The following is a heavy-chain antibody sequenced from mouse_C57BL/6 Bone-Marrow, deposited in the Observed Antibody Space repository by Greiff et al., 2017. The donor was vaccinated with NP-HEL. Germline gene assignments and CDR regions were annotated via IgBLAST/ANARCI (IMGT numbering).Heavy chain of an antibody. CDR3: ARDSERDWYFDV. CDR1: GYTFTSYD. V-gene: IGHV1-85*01. J-gene: IGHJ1*03. Sequence: VQLQQSGPELVKPGASVKLSCKASGYTFTSYDINWVKQRPGQGLEWIGWIYPSDGSTNYNEKFKGKATLTVDTSSSTAYMELTSLTSEDYAVYFCARDSERDWYFDVGGTGTTVTVSA. CDR2: IYPSDGST. D-gene: IGHD2-12*01.